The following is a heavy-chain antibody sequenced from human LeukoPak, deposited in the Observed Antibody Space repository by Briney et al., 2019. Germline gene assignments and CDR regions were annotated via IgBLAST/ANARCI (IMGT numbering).Heavy chain of an antibody. J-gene: IGHJ4*02. CDR3: AKIVAIYGGNSDY. V-gene: IGHV3-23*01. CDR1: GFTFSSYA. Sequence: GGSLRLSCAASGFTFSSYAMSWVRQAPGKGLEWVSAISGSGGSTYYADSVKGRFTISRDNSKNTLYLQMNSLRAEDTAVYHCAKIVAIYGGNSDYWGQGTLVTVSS. CDR2: ISGSGGST. D-gene: IGHD4-23*01.